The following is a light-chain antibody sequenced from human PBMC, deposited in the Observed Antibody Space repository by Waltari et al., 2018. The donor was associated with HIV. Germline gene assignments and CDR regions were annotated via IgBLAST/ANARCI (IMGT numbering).Light chain of an antibody. V-gene: IGKV1-39*01. Sequence: DIVMTQSPSSLSASVGDRVTITCRASQDIGNYFNWYQQKPGKAPRLLIYAAGISQSGFPSRFSGSGSGTHFSLTISSLQPDDFATYYCQQTYSSPWTFGQGTRVEIK. CDR3: QQTYSSPWT. CDR1: QDIGNY. CDR2: AAG. J-gene: IGKJ1*01.